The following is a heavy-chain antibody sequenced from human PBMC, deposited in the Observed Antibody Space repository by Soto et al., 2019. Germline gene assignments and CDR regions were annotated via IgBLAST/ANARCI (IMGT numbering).Heavy chain of an antibody. D-gene: IGHD3-22*01. Sequence: QVQLVQSGAEVKKPGSSVKVSCKASGDTFSSYAINWVRQAPGQGLEWMGGIIPMFGTGNYAQKFKGRVTITAGESTSTVYMELSSLRSEDTAVYYCARVGPAHYYDSCCSYSPLDYWGQGTLVTVS. CDR2: IIPMFGTG. V-gene: IGHV1-69*01. J-gene: IGHJ4*02. CDR1: GDTFSSYA. CDR3: ARVGPAHYYDSCCSYSPLDY.